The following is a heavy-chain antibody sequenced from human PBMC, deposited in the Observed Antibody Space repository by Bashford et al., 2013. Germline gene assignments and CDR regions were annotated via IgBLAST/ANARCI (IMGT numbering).Heavy chain of an antibody. CDR3: ARHQGGAKWLQPDYFDY. D-gene: IGHD5-24*01. CDR1: RGSMSSNIW. Sequence: SETLSLTCTVSRGSMSSNIWWSWVRQPPGKGLEWIGEISHSEATNYNPSLNGRLTLSLDKSKKQISLHLTSVTAADTAVYYCARHQGGAKWLQPDYFDYWGQGTLVTVSS. CDR2: ISHSEAT. J-gene: IGHJ4*02. V-gene: IGHV4-4*02.